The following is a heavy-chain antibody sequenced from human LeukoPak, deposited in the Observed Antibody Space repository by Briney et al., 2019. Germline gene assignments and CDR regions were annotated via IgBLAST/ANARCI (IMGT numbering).Heavy chain of an antibody. CDR2: IGTAGDT. CDR3: ARGYSSRLYNWLDP. D-gene: IGHD6-13*01. V-gene: IGHV3-13*01. CDR1: GFTFSSYD. J-gene: IGHJ5*02. Sequence: GGSLRLSCAASGFTFSSYDMHWVRQATGKGLEWVSAIGTAGDTYYPGSVKGRFTISRENAKNSLYLQMNSLRAEDTAVYYCARGYSSRLYNWLDPWGQGTLVTVSS.